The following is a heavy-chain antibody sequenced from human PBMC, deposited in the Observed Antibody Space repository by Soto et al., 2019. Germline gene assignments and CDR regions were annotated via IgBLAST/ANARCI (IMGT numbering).Heavy chain of an antibody. CDR2: ISYDGSNK. J-gene: IGHJ5*02. V-gene: IGHV3-30*03. CDR3: ARAKLRYSLDP. Sequence: PGGSLRLSCAASGFTFSSYGMHWVRQAPGKGLEWVAVISYDGSNKYYADSVKGRFTISRDNSKNTLYLQMNSLRAEDTAVYYCARAKLRYSLDPWGQGTLVTVSS. D-gene: IGHD3-9*01. CDR1: GFTFSSYG.